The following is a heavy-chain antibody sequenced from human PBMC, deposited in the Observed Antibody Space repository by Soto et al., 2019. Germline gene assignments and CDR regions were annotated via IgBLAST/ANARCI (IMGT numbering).Heavy chain of an antibody. CDR3: AKDPGTPRIAVAGRAFDY. J-gene: IGHJ4*02. D-gene: IGHD6-19*01. CDR1: GFTFSSYA. CDR2: ISGSGGST. Sequence: GGSLRLSCAASGFTFSSYAMSWVRQAPGKGLEWVSAISGSGGSTYYADSVKGRFTISRDNPKNTLYLQMNSLRAEDTAVYYCAKDPGTPRIAVAGRAFDYWGQGTLVTVSS. V-gene: IGHV3-23*01.